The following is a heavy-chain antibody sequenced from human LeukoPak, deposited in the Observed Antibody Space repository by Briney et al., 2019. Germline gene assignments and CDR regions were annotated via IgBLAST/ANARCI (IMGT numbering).Heavy chain of an antibody. CDR1: GYTFTSYG. J-gene: IGHJ4*02. Sequence: ASVKVSCKASGYTFTSYGISWVRQAPGQGLEWMGWTSAYNGNTNYAQKLQGRVTMTTDTSTSTAYMELRSLRSDDTAVYYCARDGTYYYGSGSYYNPPFDYWGQGTLVTVSS. V-gene: IGHV1-18*01. CDR3: ARDGTYYYGSGSYYNPPFDY. D-gene: IGHD3-10*01. CDR2: TSAYNGNT.